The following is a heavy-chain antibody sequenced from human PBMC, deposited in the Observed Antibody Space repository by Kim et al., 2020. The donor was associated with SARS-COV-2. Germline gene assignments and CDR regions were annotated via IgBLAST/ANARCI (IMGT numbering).Heavy chain of an antibody. CDR1: GGSISSGGYY. CDR2: IYYSGST. V-gene: IGHV4-31*03. Sequence: SETLSLTCTVSGGSISSGGYYWSWIRQHPGKGLEWIGYIYYSGSTYYNPSLKSRVTISVDTSKNQFSLKLSSVTAADTAVYYCARYAPGEVGATGGFEYWGQGTLVTVSS. D-gene: IGHD1-26*01. CDR3: ARYAPGEVGATGGFEY. J-gene: IGHJ4*02.